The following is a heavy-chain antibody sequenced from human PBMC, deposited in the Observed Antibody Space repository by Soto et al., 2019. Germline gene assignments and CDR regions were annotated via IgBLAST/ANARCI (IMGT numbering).Heavy chain of an antibody. Sequence: GGSLRLSCAASGFTFSSYGMHWVRQAPGKGLEWVAVISYDGSNKYYADSVKGRFTISRDNSKNTLYLQMNSLRAEDTAVYYCAKDVGQWLAYYFDYWGQGTLVTAPQ. CDR1: GFTFSSYG. CDR3: AKDVGQWLAYYFDY. D-gene: IGHD6-19*01. CDR2: ISYDGSNK. J-gene: IGHJ4*02. V-gene: IGHV3-30*18.